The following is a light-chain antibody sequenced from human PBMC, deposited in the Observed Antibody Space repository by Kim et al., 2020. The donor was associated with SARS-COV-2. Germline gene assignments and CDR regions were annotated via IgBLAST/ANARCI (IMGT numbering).Light chain of an antibody. CDR3: QQYGNLPT. J-gene: IGKJ4*01. Sequence: SASVRDRVTITCQTSQDINNYLNWYQQNPGKAPNLLIYDASKLETGVPSMFSGSGSGTEFTLTISSLQPEDIASYYCQQYGNLPTFGGGTKVDIK. CDR2: DAS. CDR1: QDINNY. V-gene: IGKV1-33*01.